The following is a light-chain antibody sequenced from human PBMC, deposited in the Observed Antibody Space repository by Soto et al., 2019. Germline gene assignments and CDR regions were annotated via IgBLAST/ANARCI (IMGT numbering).Light chain of an antibody. CDR1: QSVSSSY. V-gene: IGKV3-20*01. Sequence: EIELPLSPVTLPLSPGESATLSCRASQSVSSSYLAWYQQKPGQAPRLLIYGASSRATGIPDRFSGSGSGTDFTLTISRLEHEDIAVYYCQQYGSSPWTFGQGTKVDIK. CDR3: QQYGSSPWT. J-gene: IGKJ1*01. CDR2: GAS.